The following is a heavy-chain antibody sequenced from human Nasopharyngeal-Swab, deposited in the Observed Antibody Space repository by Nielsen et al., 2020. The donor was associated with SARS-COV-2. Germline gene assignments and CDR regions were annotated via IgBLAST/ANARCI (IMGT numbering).Heavy chain of an antibody. CDR3: ARGGPGYCSSTSCYGNWFDP. CDR2: NNPNSGGT. V-gene: IGHV1-2*04. D-gene: IGHD2-2*01. J-gene: IGHJ5*02. Sequence: WVRQAPGQGLEWMGWNNPNSGGTNYAQKFQGWVTMTRDTSISTAYMELSRLRSDDTAVYYCARGGPGYCSSTSCYGNWFDPWGQGTLVTVSS.